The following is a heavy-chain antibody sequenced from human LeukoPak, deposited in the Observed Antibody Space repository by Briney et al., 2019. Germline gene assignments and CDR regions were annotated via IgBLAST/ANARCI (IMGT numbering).Heavy chain of an antibody. V-gene: IGHV3-69-1*01. D-gene: IGHD3-10*01. CDR3: ARGGFNMVRGVIIPSNSYFYYMDI. CDR2: ITSGDFV. J-gene: IGHJ6*03. CDR1: GFNFSAYS. Sequence: GGSLRLSCAASGFNFSAYSMNWVRQAPGKGLEWVSSITSGDFVYFADALKGRFTISRDNAKSSLYLEMNSLRADDTAAYYCARGGFNMVRGVIIPSNSYFYYMDIWGKGTTVTVSS.